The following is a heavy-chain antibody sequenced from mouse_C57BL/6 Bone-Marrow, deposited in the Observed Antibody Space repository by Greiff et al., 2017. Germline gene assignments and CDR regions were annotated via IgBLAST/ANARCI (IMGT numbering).Heavy chain of an antibody. V-gene: IGHV1-47*01. CDR2: FHPNNDDT. D-gene: IGHD3-3*01. J-gene: IGHJ2*01. CDR1: GYTFTTYP. Sequence: QVHVKQSGAELVKPGASVKLSCKASGYTFTTYPIEWMKQNHGKSLEWIGNFHPNNDDTKYNEKFKGKATLTVEKSSSTVYLELSRLTSDDSAVYYWARGRSNPRGYFDYWGQGTTLTVSS. CDR3: ARGRSNPRGYFDY.